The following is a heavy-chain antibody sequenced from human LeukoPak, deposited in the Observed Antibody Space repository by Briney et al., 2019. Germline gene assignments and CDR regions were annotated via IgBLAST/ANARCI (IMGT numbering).Heavy chain of an antibody. CDR2: INGDGYT. CDR3: AKDIGGGLLEF. J-gene: IGHJ4*02. D-gene: IGHD2-15*01. V-gene: IGHV3-43*02. Sequence: GGSLRLSCAASGFNFGANSMHWARQVPGKGLEWVFLINGDGYTYYAASVNGRFTASRDNSKNSLYLQLSRLRPEDSALYFCAKDIGGGLLEFWGQGTLVTVSS. CDR1: GFNFGANS.